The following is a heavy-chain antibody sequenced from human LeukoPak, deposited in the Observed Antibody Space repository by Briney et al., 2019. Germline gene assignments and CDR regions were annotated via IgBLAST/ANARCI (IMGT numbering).Heavy chain of an antibody. D-gene: IGHD6-19*01. CDR2: IYYSGST. CDR1: GGSISSSSYY. V-gene: IGHV4-39*01. Sequence: SETLSLTCTVSGGSISSSSYYWGWIRQPPGKGLEWVGSIYYSGSTYYNPSLKSRVTISVDTSKNQFSLKLSSVTAADTAVYYCARRSSGNFDYWGQGTLVTVSS. CDR3: ARRSSGNFDY. J-gene: IGHJ4*02.